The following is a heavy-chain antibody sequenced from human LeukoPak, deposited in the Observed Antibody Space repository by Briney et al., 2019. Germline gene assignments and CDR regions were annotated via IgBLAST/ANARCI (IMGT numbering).Heavy chain of an antibody. V-gene: IGHV3-74*01. CDR1: GSTFSRYW. Sequence: GGSLRLSCAASGSTFSRYWMHWVRQAPGKGLVWVSHINSDGSSTSYAGSVKGRFTISRDNAKNTLYLQMNSLRAEDTAVYYCARDRSRGETIFDYWGQGTLVTVSS. J-gene: IGHJ4*02. CDR3: ARDRSRGETIFDY. CDR2: INSDGSST. D-gene: IGHD3-10*01.